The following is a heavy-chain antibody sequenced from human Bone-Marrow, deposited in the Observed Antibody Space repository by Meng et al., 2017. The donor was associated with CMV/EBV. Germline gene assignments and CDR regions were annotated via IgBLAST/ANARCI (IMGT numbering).Heavy chain of an antibody. D-gene: IGHD6-13*01. V-gene: IGHV3-7*03. CDR3: AKIVSSPSVAFDI. CDR2: IKQDGSEK. CDR1: GFTFSSYW. Sequence: GESLKISCAASGFTFSSYWMSWVRQAPGKGLEWVANIKQDGSEKYYVDSVKGRFTISRDNAKNSLYLQMNSLRAEDTAVYYCAKIVSSPSVAFDIWGQGTMVTVSS. J-gene: IGHJ3*02.